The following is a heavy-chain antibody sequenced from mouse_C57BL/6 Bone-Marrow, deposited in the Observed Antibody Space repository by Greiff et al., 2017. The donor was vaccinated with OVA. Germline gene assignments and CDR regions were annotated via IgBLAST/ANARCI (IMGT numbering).Heavy chain of an antibody. V-gene: IGHV10-3*01. CDR3: VRRGVYYYGSSYVGYFDV. CDR2: IRSKSSNYAT. D-gene: IGHD1-1*01. CDR1: GFTFNTYA. Sequence: EVKLEESGGGLVQPKGSLKLSCAASGFTFNTYAMHWVRQAPGKGLEWVARIRSKSSNYATYYADSVKDRFTISRDDSQSMLYLQMNNLKTEDTAMYYCVRRGVYYYGSSYVGYFDVWGTGTTVTVSS. J-gene: IGHJ1*03.